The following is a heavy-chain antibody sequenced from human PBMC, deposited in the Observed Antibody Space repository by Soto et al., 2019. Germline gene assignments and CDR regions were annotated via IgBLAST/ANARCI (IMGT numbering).Heavy chain of an antibody. CDR1: GASISGGDYY. Sequence: QVQLQESGPGLVKPSQTLSLTCTVSGASISGGDYYWTWIRQPPGKGLEWIGSIYYTGNTYSHPSLERRLSISVDPSNNQFALRLTSVTAPDTAIYYCARATYDSSTYYLDYGGQGTLVTVSS. CDR2: IYYTGNT. D-gene: IGHD3-22*01. V-gene: IGHV4-30-4*01. CDR3: ARATYDSSTYYLDY. J-gene: IGHJ4*02.